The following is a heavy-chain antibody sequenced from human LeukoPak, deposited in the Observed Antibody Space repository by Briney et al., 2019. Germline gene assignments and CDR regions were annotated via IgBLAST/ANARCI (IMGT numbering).Heavy chain of an antibody. CDR2: IRTYNGET. V-gene: IGHV1-18*01. CDR1: GYTFNAYA. D-gene: IGHD6-13*01. Sequence: ASVKVSCKASGYTFNAYAITWVRQAPGQGLEWMGWIRTYNGETHYAEKLQGRVTMTTDTSTSTAYMELRSLRSDDTAVYYCARVGAAAGNWNWFDPWGQGTLVTVSS. CDR3: ARVGAAAGNWNWFDP. J-gene: IGHJ5*02.